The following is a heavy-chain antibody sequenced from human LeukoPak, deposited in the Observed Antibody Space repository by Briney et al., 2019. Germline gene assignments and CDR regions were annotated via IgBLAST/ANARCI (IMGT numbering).Heavy chain of an antibody. V-gene: IGHV3-11*04. CDR3: ARPRGNVEMATIPFDY. Sequence: GGSLRLSCAASGFTFSDYYMSWIRQAPGKGLEWVSYISSGSTIYYGDSVKGRFTISRDNAKNSLFLQMNSLRAEDTAVYYCARPRGNVEMATIPFDYWGQGTLVTVSS. J-gene: IGHJ4*02. CDR2: ISSGSTI. CDR1: GFTFSDYY. D-gene: IGHD5-24*01.